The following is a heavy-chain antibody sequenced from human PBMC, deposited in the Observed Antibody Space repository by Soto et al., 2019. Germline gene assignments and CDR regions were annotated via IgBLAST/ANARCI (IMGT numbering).Heavy chain of an antibody. CDR3: ASGGNGSPPFDY. D-gene: IGHD6-19*01. V-gene: IGHV3-30-3*01. CDR2: IFYDGSNK. J-gene: IGHJ4*02. CDR1: GLTFSGYW. Sequence: VQLVESGGGLVQPGGSLRLSCAASGLTFSGYWMHWVRQVPGKGLEWVAVIFYDGSNKYYSDSVKGRFTISRDNSKNTLYLQMNSLRAEDTAVYYCASGGNGSPPFDYWGQGTLITVSS.